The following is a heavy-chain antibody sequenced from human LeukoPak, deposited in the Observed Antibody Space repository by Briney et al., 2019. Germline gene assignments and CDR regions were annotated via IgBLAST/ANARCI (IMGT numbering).Heavy chain of an antibody. J-gene: IGHJ5*02. D-gene: IGHD5-12*01. CDR3: ARDLRGYSGYVPRFDH. Sequence: PSETLSLTCTVSGGSISSYYWSWIRQPPGKGLEWIGYIYYSGSTNYNPSLKSRVTISVDTSKTPFSLKLSSVTAADTAVYYCARDLRGYSGYVPRFDHWGQGTLVTVSS. V-gene: IGHV4-59*01. CDR1: GGSISSYY. CDR2: IYYSGST.